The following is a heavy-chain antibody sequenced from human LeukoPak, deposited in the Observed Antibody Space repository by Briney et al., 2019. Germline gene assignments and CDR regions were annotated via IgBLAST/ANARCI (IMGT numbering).Heavy chain of an antibody. J-gene: IGHJ3*02. D-gene: IGHD3-3*01. CDR1: GGSISSYY. CDR3: ARGATNYDFWKLNAFDI. V-gene: IGHV4-59*08. Sequence: SGTLSLTCTVSGGSISSYYWSWIRQPPGKGLEWIGYIYYSGSTNYNPSLKSRVTISVDTSKNQFSLKLSSVTAADTAVYYCARGATNYDFWKLNAFDIWGQGTMVTVSS. CDR2: IYYSGST.